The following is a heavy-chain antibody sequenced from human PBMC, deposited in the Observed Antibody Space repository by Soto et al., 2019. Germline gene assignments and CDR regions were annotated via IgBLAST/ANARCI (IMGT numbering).Heavy chain of an antibody. CDR1: GRSMSSNY. V-gene: IGHV4-59*01. Sequence: LSLPCSVSGRSMSSNYWSWIRQSPDKGLEWLGYVFYGGTDYNPSLGGRVSMSVETSKSQFSLKLTSVTVADTAVYYCASYRGALYFESWGPGILVTVSS. CDR3: ASYRGALYFES. D-gene: IGHD3-16*01. J-gene: IGHJ4*02. CDR2: VFYGGT.